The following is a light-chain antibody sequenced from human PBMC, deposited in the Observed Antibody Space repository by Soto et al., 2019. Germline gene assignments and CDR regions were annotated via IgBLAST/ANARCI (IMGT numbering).Light chain of an antibody. Sequence: EIVLTQSPATLSLSPGERATLSCRASQSVSAYLAWYQQKPGQAPRLLIYAASNRATDIPARFSGSGSGTDFTLTISSLEPEDFAVYYCQQYNNWLWTFGQGTKVEIK. CDR3: QQYNNWLWT. J-gene: IGKJ1*01. CDR1: QSVSAY. V-gene: IGKV3-11*01. CDR2: AAS.